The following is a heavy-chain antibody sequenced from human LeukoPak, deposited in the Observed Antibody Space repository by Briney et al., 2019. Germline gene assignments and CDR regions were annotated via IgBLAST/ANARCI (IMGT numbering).Heavy chain of an antibody. J-gene: IGHJ4*02. CDR1: GFTFSSYA. CDR2: ISGNGYST. D-gene: IGHD2-2*01. V-gene: IGHV3-23*01. CDR3: AKVNWCSASCADA. Sequence: PGGSLRLSCAASGFTFSSYAMSWVRQAPGKGLEWVSAISGNGYSTHYADSVKGRFTISRDNSKNTLSLQMNSLRAEDTAVYYCAKVNWCSASCADAWGQGTLVTVSS.